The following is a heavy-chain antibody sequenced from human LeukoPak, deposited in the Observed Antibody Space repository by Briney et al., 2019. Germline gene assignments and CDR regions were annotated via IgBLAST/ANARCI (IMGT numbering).Heavy chain of an antibody. CDR1: GFTFSSYA. CDR2: ISYDGSNK. V-gene: IGHV3-30-3*01. J-gene: IGHJ4*02. CDR3: VKDLRSDFMRVLSRYLSY. D-gene: IGHD3-22*01. Sequence: PGRSLRLSCAASGFTFSSYAMHWVRQGPGKGLEWVAVISYDGSNKYYADSVKGRFTISRDNSKNTLYLQMNSLRSEDTAVYLCVKDLRSDFMRVLSRYLSYWGQGTLVTVSS.